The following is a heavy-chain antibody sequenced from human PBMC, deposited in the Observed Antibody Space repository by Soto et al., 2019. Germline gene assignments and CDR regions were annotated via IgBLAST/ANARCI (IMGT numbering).Heavy chain of an antibody. CDR1: GGSISSGSFY. J-gene: IGHJ4*02. CDR3: ARTTFYDIFTAYYSLFDY. D-gene: IGHD3-9*01. V-gene: IGHV4-31*03. CDR2: ISDSGSS. Sequence: QVQLQESGPGLVKPSQTLTLTCTVSGGSISSGSFYWSWIRQHPGKGLEWIGHISDSGSSYYNPSLECRFTISVDSSKNQFSLKLSAVTAADTAVYFCARTTFYDIFTAYYSLFDYWGQGTLVTVSS.